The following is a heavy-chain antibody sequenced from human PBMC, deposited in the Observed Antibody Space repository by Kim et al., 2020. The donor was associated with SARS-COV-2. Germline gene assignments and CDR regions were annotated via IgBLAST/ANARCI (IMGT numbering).Heavy chain of an antibody. CDR3: VRGGFDL. CDR2: DGRDT. J-gene: IGHJ2*01. Sequence: DGRDTNYADSVEGRFTISRDNAKNTLYLQMNSLRAEDTAVYYCVRGGFDLWGRGTLVTVSS. D-gene: IGHD1-26*01. V-gene: IGHV3-74*01.